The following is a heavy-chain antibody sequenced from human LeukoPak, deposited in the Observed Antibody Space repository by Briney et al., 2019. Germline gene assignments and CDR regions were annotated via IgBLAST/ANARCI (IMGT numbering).Heavy chain of an antibody. CDR3: AGGVVVPAAMGADY. J-gene: IGHJ4*02. CDR1: GGTFSSYA. D-gene: IGHD2-2*01. V-gene: IGHV1-69*13. Sequence: SVKVSCKASGGTFSSYAISWVRQAPGQGLEWMGGIIPIFGTANYAQKFQGRVTITADESTSTAYMELSSLRSEDTAVYYCAGGVVVPAAMGADYWGQGTLVTVSS. CDR2: IIPIFGTA.